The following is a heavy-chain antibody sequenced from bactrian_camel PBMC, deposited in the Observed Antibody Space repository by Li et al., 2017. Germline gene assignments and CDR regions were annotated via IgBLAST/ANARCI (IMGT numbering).Heavy chain of an antibody. V-gene: IGHV3S63*01. Sequence: HVQLVESGGGSVQAGGSLRLSCVVSGYSLGNDSIGWFRQAPGTEREGIAAISTTDGRTVYADSVKGRFTISQDNAKNTVYLQMGSLKPEDTAMYYCAAQKSEILAVAVCGDDGWYDRGIRGQGTQVTVS. CDR1: GYSLGNDS. CDR2: ISTTDGRT. D-gene: IGHD3*01. J-gene: IGHJ4*01. CDR3: AAQKSEILAVAVCGDDGWYDRGI.